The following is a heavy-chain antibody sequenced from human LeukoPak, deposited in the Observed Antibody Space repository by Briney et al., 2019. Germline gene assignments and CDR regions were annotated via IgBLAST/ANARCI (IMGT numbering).Heavy chain of an antibody. V-gene: IGHV3-11*04. Sequence: GGSLRLSCAASGFTFSDYYMSWIRQAPGKGLEWVSYISSGGSTIYYADSVKGRFTISRDNAKNSLYLQMNSLRAEDTAVYYCARDNPYCSGGSCYEMWDYWGQGTLVTVSS. J-gene: IGHJ4*02. CDR3: ARDNPYCSGGSCYEMWDY. CDR1: GFTFSDYY. D-gene: IGHD2-15*01. CDR2: ISSGGSTI.